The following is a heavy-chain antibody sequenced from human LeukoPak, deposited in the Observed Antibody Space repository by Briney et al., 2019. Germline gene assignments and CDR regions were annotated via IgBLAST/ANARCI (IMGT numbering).Heavy chain of an antibody. J-gene: IGHJ4*02. CDR2: ISGSGGST. CDR3: AKDFFYDSSGYDY. CDR1: GFTFSSYA. Sequence: PGGSLRLSCAASGFTFSSYAMSWVRQAPGKGLEWVSAISGSGGSTYYADSVKGRFTISRDNSKNTLYLQMNSLRAEDTAEYYCAKDFFYDSSGYDYWGQGTLVTVSS. V-gene: IGHV3-23*01. D-gene: IGHD3-22*01.